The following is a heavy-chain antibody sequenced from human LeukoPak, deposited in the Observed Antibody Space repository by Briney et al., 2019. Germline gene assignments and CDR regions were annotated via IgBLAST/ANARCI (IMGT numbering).Heavy chain of an antibody. D-gene: IGHD3-16*01. V-gene: IGHV4-59*01. Sequence: SETLSLTCTVSGGSISSYYWSWIRQPPGKGLEWIGYIYYSGSTNYNPSLKSRVTISVDTSKNQFSLKLSSVTAADTAVYYCARSGDYVWGSPKNWFDPWGQGTLVTVSS. J-gene: IGHJ5*02. CDR2: IYYSGST. CDR1: GGSISSYY. CDR3: ARSGDYVWGSPKNWFDP.